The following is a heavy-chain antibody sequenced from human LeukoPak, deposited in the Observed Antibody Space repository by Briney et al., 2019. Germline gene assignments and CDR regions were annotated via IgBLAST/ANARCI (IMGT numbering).Heavy chain of an antibody. CDR2: INPNSGDT. J-gene: IGHJ1*01. Sequence: ASVTVSCKASGYPFTNYYLHWVRQAPGQGLEWMGWINPNSGDTKSLQKFQGRVIMTRDTSIDTAYMELSGLTSDDTAVYYCARDSHCSDDNCYEYFPHWGQGTLVTGSS. CDR1: GYPFTNYY. V-gene: IGHV1-2*02. D-gene: IGHD2-15*01. CDR3: ARDSHCSDDNCYEYFPH.